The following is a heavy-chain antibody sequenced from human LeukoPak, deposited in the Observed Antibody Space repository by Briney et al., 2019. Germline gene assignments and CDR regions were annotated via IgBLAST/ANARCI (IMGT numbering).Heavy chain of an antibody. CDR2: IYYSGST. CDR1: GGSISSGGYY. V-gene: IGHV4-31*03. CDR3: ARDRYCSSTSCYSYYFDY. J-gene: IGHJ4*02. D-gene: IGHD2-2*01. Sequence: KASETLSLTCTVSGGSISSGGYYWSWIRQHPGKGLEWIGYIYYSGSTYYNPSLKSRVTISVDTSKNQFSLKLSSVTAADTAVYYCARDRYCSSTSCYSYYFDYWGQGTLVTVSS.